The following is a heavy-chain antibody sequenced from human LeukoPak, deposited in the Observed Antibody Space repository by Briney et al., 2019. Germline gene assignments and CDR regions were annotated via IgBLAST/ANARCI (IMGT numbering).Heavy chain of an antibody. D-gene: IGHD5-12*01. V-gene: IGHV4-39*01. Sequence: PSDTLSLTCSVSGGSIATRNYYWGWIRQPPGKGLEWIARMYNSGSTSYNPSLNNRVTISVDTSKNQFSVKLRSVTAADTAVYYCASQQRNIRPSGSGYIAYAQKIDSWGQSTLVTVSS. CDR2: MYNSGST. CDR1: GGSIATRNYY. J-gene: IGHJ4*02. CDR3: ASQQRNIRPSGSGYIAYAQKIDS.